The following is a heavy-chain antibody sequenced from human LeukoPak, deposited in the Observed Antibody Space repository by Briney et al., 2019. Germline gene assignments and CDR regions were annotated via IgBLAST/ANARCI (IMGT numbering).Heavy chain of an antibody. CDR1: GFTFSNYD. V-gene: IGHV3-30*18. D-gene: IGHD3-3*01. CDR3: AKENDFVY. CDR2: ISYDGTNK. Sequence: GGSLRLSCAASGFTFSNYDMHWVRQAAGKGLEWVAVISYDGTNKYYADSVKGRFTISRDNSKSTLYLQMNSLRAEDTAVYYCAKENDFVYWGQGTLVTVSS. J-gene: IGHJ4*02.